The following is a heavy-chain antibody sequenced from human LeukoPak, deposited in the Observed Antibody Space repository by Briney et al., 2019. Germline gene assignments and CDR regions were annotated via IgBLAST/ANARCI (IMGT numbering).Heavy chain of an antibody. CDR1: GYTFTSYG. Sequence: ASVKVSCKASGYTFTSYGISWVRQAPGQGLEWMGWISAYNGNTNYAQKLQGRVTMTTDTSTSTAYVELRSLRSDDTAVYYCAGSLLWGAFDTWGQGTMVTVSS. J-gene: IGHJ3*02. CDR3: AGSLLWGAFDT. CDR2: ISAYNGNT. D-gene: IGHD3-16*01. V-gene: IGHV1-18*01.